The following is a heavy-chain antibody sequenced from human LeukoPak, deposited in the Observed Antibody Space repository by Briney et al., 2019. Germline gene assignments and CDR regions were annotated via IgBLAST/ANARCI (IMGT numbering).Heavy chain of an antibody. D-gene: IGHD6-19*01. V-gene: IGHV3-30*04. J-gene: IGHJ6*02. Sequence: AGGSLRLSCVASGFTFSTYALSWVRQAPGKGLEWVAIISYDGTNEYYADSVKGRFTISRDNSKNTLYLQVNSLRAEDTAVYYCARDIKWLGRYYYYGLDVWGQGTTVTVSS. CDR2: ISYDGTNE. CDR1: GFTFSTYA. CDR3: ARDIKWLGRYYYYGLDV.